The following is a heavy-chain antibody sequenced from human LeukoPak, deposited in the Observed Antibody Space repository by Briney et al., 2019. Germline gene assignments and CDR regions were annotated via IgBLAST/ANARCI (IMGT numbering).Heavy chain of an antibody. Sequence: GGSLRLSCAASGFTFSSYGMHWVRQAPGKGLEWVAVISYDGSNKYYADSVKGRFTISRDNSKNTLYLQMNSLRAEDTAVYYCAKTRGYSCGVDYWGQGTLVTVSS. J-gene: IGHJ4*02. D-gene: IGHD5-18*01. V-gene: IGHV3-30*18. CDR3: AKTRGYSCGVDY. CDR2: ISYDGSNK. CDR1: GFTFSSYG.